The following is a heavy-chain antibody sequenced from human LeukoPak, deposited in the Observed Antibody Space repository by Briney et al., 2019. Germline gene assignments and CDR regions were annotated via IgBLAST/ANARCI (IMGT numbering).Heavy chain of an antibody. CDR3: ARRRRRTGYC. V-gene: IGHV4-34*01. CDR1: GGSFSGYY. J-gene: IGHJ4*02. Sequence: SETLSLTCAVYGGSFSGYYWSWIRQPPGKGLEWIGEINHSGSTNYNPSLKSRVTISVDTSKNQFSLKLSSVTAADTAVYYCARRRRRTGYCWGQGTLVTVSS. D-gene: IGHD3/OR15-3a*01. CDR2: INHSGST.